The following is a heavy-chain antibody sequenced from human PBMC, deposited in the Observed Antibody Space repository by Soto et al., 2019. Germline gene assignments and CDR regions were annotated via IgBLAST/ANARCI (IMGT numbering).Heavy chain of an antibody. CDR3: ARRNLKYSSWGDYYYGMDV. D-gene: IGHD6-6*01. CDR1: GYSFTSYW. V-gene: IGHV5-10-1*01. J-gene: IGHJ6*02. Sequence: GESLKISCKGSGYSFTSYWISWVRQMPGKGLEWMGRIDPSDSYTNYSPSFQGHVTISADKSISTAYLQWSSLKASDTAMYHCARRNLKYSSWGDYYYGMDVWGQGTTVTVSS. CDR2: IDPSDSYT.